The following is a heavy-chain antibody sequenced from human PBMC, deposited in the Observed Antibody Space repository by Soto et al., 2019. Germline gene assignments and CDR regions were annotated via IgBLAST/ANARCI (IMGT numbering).Heavy chain of an antibody. V-gene: IGHV4-39*01. J-gene: IGHJ6*02. Sequence: SETLSLTCTVSGGSISSSSYYWGWIRQPSGKGLEWIGSIYYSGSTYYNPSLKSRVTISVDTSKNQFSLKLSSVTAADTAVYYCARTGESSSWYSAYYYYYGMDVWGQGTTVTVSS. CDR3: ARTGESSSWYSAYYYYYGMDV. CDR2: IYYSGST. D-gene: IGHD6-13*01. CDR1: GGSISSSSYY.